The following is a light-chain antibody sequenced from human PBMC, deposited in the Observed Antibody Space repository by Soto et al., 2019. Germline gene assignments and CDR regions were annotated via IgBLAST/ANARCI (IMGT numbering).Light chain of an antibody. CDR3: KQVLQFHHT. CDR1: QSLLHSTGYNY. CDR2: LVS. Sequence: IVMTQSPSPLPVPPGEPASIPCRSSQSLLHSTGYNYLDFDLQKPGQAPQLLFYLVSNRASGVLDRFSGSGSGTDFTLKISRVEAEYVGVYYCKQVLQFHHTFVQGTRLEIK. V-gene: IGKV2-28*01. J-gene: IGKJ5*01.